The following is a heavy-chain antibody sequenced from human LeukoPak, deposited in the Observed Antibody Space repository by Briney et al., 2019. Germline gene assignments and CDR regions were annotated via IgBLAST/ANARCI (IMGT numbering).Heavy chain of an antibody. V-gene: IGHV1-8*01. J-gene: IGHJ6*02. Sequence: ASVKVSCKASGYTFTSYDINWVRQATGQGLEWMGWMNPNSDNTGYAQKFQGRVTMTRNTSISTAYMELSSLRSEDTAVYYCARRKAVVWGSYRYHYYYGMDVWGQGTTVTVSS. D-gene: IGHD3-16*02. CDR3: ARRKAVVWGSYRYHYYYGMDV. CDR2: MNPNSDNT. CDR1: GYTFTSYD.